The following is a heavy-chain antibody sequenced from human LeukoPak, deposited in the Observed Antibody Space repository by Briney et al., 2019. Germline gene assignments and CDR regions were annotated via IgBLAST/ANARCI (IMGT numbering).Heavy chain of an antibody. CDR3: ARYGSGSYGHYYYGMDV. D-gene: IGHD3-10*01. CDR1: GYTFTSYG. Sequence: EASVKVSCKASGYTFTSYGISWVRQAPGQGLEWMGWISAYNGNTNYAQKLQGRVTMTTDTSTSTAYMELRSLRSDDTAVYYCARYGSGSYGHYYYGMDVWGKGTTVTVSS. J-gene: IGHJ6*04. V-gene: IGHV1-18*04. CDR2: ISAYNGNT.